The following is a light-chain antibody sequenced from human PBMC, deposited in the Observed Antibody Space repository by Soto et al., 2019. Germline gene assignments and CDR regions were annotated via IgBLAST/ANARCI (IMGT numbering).Light chain of an antibody. J-gene: IGKJ5*01. Sequence: EFVLTQSPGTLSLSPGERATLSCRASQTVRNNYLAWYQQKPGQAPRLQIYDASSRATGIPDRFSGGGSGTDFTLTISRLEPEDSAVYYCHQRHMWPITFGQGTRLEIK. CDR3: HQRHMWPIT. CDR1: QTVRNNY. CDR2: DAS. V-gene: IGKV3D-20*02.